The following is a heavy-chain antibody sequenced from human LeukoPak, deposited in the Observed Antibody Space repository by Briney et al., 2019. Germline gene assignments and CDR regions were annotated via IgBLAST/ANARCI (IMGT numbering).Heavy chain of an antibody. CDR2: IYRSGTT. D-gene: IGHD3-22*01. CDR1: GGSISSGGYS. CDR3: AGGLVVVFDY. J-gene: IGHJ4*02. V-gene: IGHV4-30-2*01. Sequence: PSETLSLTCAVSGGSISSGGYSWSWIRQPPGKGLEWIGYIYRSGTTYYNPSLKSRVTISLDRSKNQFSLKLSSVTAADTAVYYCAGGLVVVFDYWGQGTLVTVSS.